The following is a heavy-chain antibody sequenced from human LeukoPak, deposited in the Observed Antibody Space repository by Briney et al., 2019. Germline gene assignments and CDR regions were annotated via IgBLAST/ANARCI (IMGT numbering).Heavy chain of an antibody. CDR3: ARHDYGDSDWFDP. CDR2: IYYSGST. J-gene: IGHJ5*02. CDR1: GYSISSGYY. V-gene: IGHV4-38-2*02. D-gene: IGHD4-17*01. Sequence: SETLSLTCTVSGYSISSGYYWGWIRQPPGKGLEWIGSIYYSGSTYYNPSLKSRVTISVDTSKNQFSLKLSSVTAADTAVYYCARHDYGDSDWFDPWGQGTLVTVSS.